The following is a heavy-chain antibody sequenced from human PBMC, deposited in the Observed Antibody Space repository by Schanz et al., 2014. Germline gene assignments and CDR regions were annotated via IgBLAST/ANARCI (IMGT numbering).Heavy chain of an antibody. J-gene: IGHJ5*02. V-gene: IGHV1-69*09. D-gene: IGHD2-2*01. Sequence: QVQLVQSGAEVKKPGASVKVSCKASGYTFTSYSIHWVRQAPGQGLEWMGRIIPIHGIVNYAQRLQDRVRITADRSTSTAYMELRSLRSDDTAVYYCARDRRRYCSTASCLHDNWFDPWGQGTLVIVSS. CDR2: IIPIHGIV. CDR1: GYTFTSYS. CDR3: ARDRRRYCSTASCLHDNWFDP.